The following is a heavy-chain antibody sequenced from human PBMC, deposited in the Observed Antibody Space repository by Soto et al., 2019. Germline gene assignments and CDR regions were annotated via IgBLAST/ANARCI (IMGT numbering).Heavy chain of an antibody. V-gene: IGHV3-23*01. Sequence: HPGGSLRLSCTTSGFSFASFAMTWVRQDPGKGLEWVATISGSDGKTYYADSVKGRFSISRDTSRNTLYLQMNSLRADDTAIYYCAKWSYLDYWGQGTRVTVSS. D-gene: IGHD3-3*01. CDR3: AKWSYLDY. CDR1: GFSFASFA. CDR2: ISGSDGKT. J-gene: IGHJ4*02.